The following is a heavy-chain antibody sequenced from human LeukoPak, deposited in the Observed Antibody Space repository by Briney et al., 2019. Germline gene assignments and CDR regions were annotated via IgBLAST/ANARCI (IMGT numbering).Heavy chain of an antibody. D-gene: IGHD3-22*01. V-gene: IGHV3-74*01. CDR2: INGDGTST. CDR1: GFTFRSYW. CDR3: ARSAGQYYDSSGFDY. Sequence: GGSLRLSCAASGFTFRSYWMQWVRQAPGEGLVWVSRINGDGTSTGYADSVRGRFTISRDNAKNTLYLQMNGLRAEDTAVYYCARSAGQYYDSSGFDYWGQGTLVTVSS. J-gene: IGHJ4*02.